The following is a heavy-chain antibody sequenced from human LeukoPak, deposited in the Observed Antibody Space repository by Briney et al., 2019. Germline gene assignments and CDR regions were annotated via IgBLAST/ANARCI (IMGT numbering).Heavy chain of an antibody. J-gene: IGHJ4*02. D-gene: IGHD2-15*01. Sequence: GGSLRLSCEASGFIFSTYGMHWVRQAPGKGLEWVAVISYDGSHKYYADSVKGRFTISRDNSKNMLELQMNSLTTEDTAVYYCTREVWYDALSFDYWGQGTLVSVSS. V-gene: IGHV3-30*19. CDR2: ISYDGSHK. CDR1: GFIFSTYG. CDR3: TREVWYDALSFDY.